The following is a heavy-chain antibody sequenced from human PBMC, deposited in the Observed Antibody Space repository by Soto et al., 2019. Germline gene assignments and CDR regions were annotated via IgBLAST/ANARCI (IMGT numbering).Heavy chain of an antibody. CDR3: SRGSFGYYGP. J-gene: IGHJ5*02. D-gene: IGHD2-2*03. CDR2: IRNTPYGGTT. V-gene: IGHV3-49*04. Sequence: DVQLVESGGGLVAPGRSLRLSCNCSGFRFSEHAMTWVRQAPGKGLEWVGFIRNTPYGGTTDYAASVRGRFTISRDDSASIAYLQMNSLKTEDSGLYYCSRGSFGYYGPWGPVTLVTVSA. CDR1: GFRFSEHA.